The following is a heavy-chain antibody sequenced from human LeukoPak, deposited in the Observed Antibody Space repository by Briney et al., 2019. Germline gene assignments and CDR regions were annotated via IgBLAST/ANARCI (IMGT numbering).Heavy chain of an antibody. D-gene: IGHD1-26*01. Sequence: GGSLRLSCAASGFTFSSYSMNWVRQAPGKGLEWVSSISGSSYYIYYADSVKGRFTISGDNAKNSLYLQMNSLRAEDTAVYYCASSWELLHYFDYWGQGTLVTVSS. V-gene: IGHV3-21*01. CDR2: ISGSSYYI. CDR3: ASSWELLHYFDY. J-gene: IGHJ4*02. CDR1: GFTFSSYS.